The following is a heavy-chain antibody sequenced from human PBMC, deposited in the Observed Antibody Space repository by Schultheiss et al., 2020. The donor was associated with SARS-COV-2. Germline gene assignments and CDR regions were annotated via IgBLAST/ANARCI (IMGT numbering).Heavy chain of an antibody. CDR3: ARETLYDSSGYYLHLYYYYGMDV. V-gene: IGHV3-30*03. CDR2: ISYDGSNK. Sequence: GGSLRLSCAASGFTFSSYSMNWVRQAPGKGLEWVAVISYDGSNKYYADSVKGRFTISRDNAKNSLYLQMNSLRDEDTAVYYCARETLYDSSGYYLHLYYYYGMDVWGQGTTVTVSS. CDR1: GFTFSSYS. D-gene: IGHD3-22*01. J-gene: IGHJ6*02.